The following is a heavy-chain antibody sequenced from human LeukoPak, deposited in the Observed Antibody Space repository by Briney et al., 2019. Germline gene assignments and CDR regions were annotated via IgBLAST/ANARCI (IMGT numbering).Heavy chain of an antibody. Sequence: GGSLRLSCAASGFIFNNYALHWVRQAPGKGLEYVSTTNSNGGTTFHANSVKGRFTISRDNSKNTLYLQMNSLRAEDTAVYYCARDRGSYGRHFDYWGQGTLVTVPS. CDR1: GFIFNNYA. D-gene: IGHD1-26*01. J-gene: IGHJ4*02. CDR3: ARDRGSYGRHFDY. V-gene: IGHV3-64*01. CDR2: TNSNGGTT.